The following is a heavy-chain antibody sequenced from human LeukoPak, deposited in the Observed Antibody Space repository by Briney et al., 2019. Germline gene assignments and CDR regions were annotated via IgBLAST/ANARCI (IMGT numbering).Heavy chain of an antibody. CDR1: GYSISSGNY. V-gene: IGHV4-38-2*01. J-gene: IGHJ5*02. D-gene: IGHD6-13*01. Sequence: PSETLSLTCAVSGYSISSGNYWGWIRQPPGKGLEWIGSIYHSGATYYNPSLKSRVTTSVDTSKNHFSLKLNSVTAADTAVYYCARGVRAAAAPEYWFDPWGQGTLVTVSS. CDR3: ARGVRAAAAPEYWFDP. CDR2: IYHSGAT.